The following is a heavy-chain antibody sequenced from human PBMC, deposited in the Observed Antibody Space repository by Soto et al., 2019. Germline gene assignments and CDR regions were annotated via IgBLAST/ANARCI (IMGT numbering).Heavy chain of an antibody. J-gene: IGHJ4*02. V-gene: IGHV3-30-3*01. D-gene: IGHD3-22*01. CDR1: GFTFRSYA. Sequence: QVQLVESGGGVVQPGRSLRLSCAASGFTFRSYAMHWVRQAPGKGLEWVAVISYDGSNKYYADSVKGRFTISRDKSKNSLYLQMNSLRAEDVAVYYCARVYYYDGSGYCPEAYYFDYWGQGTLVTVSS. CDR3: ARVYYYDGSGYCPEAYYFDY. CDR2: ISYDGSNK.